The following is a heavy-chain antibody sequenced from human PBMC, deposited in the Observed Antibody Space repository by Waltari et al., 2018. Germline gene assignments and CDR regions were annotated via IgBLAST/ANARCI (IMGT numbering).Heavy chain of an antibody. D-gene: IGHD4-17*01. CDR2: ISSSSSYI. J-gene: IGHJ1*01. V-gene: IGHV3-21*01. Sequence: EVQLVESGGCLVKPGGSLRLSCAASGFTFSSYSLNWGRQAPGKGLEWVSSISSSSSYIYYADSVKGRFTISRDNAKNSLYLQMNSLRAEDTAVYYCASPLRRGYFQHWGQGTLVTVSS. CDR3: ASPLRRGYFQH. CDR1: GFTFSSYS.